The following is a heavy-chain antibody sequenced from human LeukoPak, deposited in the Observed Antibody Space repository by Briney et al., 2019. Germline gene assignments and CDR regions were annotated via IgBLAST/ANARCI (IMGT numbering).Heavy chain of an antibody. CDR3: ARDGGYSNPYYYYYYYMDV. Sequence: ASVKVSCKASGYTFTSYGISWVRQAPGQGLEWMGWISAYNGNTNYAQKLQGRVTMTTDTSTSTAYMELRSLRSDDTAVYYCARDGGYSNPYYYYYYYMDVWGKGTTVTVSS. CDR2: ISAYNGNT. CDR1: GYTFTSYG. V-gene: IGHV1-18*01. J-gene: IGHJ6*03. D-gene: IGHD4-11*01.